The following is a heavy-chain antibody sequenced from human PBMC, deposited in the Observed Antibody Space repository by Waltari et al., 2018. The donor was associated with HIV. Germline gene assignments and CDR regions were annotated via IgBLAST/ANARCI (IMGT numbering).Heavy chain of an antibody. CDR3: VRSDDDGDS. V-gene: IGHV3-NL1*01. D-gene: IGHD3-16*01. CDR2: IWTDGRRA. Sequence: VHLVESGGDVVQPGGALRLTCEVSGVDMSRFGMHWVGQAPGKGLEWVAIIWTDGRRANYGNSVRGRFTISRDNYKNTVFLEMNSLTEEDTAMYFCVRSDDDGDSWGQGTRVTVSS. J-gene: IGHJ5*02. CDR1: GVDMSRFG.